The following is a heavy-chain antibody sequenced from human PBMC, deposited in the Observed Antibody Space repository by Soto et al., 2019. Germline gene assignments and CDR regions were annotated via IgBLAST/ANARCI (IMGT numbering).Heavy chain of an antibody. J-gene: IGHJ4*02. CDR1: QDIFTSNW. CDR2: IYPDDSDV. CDR3: ARRGVSFGPFDY. D-gene: IGHD3-3*01. V-gene: IGHV5-51*01. Sequence: GESLKISCQGSQDIFTSNWIGWLCQMPGKGLEWMGVIYPDDSDVKYNPSFQGQVTISVDKSISTAYLQWSRLRDSDTAMYFCARRGVSFGPFDYWGQGTPVTVSS.